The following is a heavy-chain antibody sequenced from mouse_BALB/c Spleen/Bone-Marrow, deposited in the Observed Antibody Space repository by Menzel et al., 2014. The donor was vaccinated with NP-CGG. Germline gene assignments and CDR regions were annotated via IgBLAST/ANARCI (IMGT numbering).Heavy chain of an antibody. J-gene: IGHJ4*01. V-gene: IGHV2-9*02. CDR1: GFSLISYG. Sequence: VKLMESGPGLVAPSQRLSITCTVSGFSLISYGVHWVRQPPGKGLEWLGVIWSGGSTNYNSALMSRLSISKDNSKSQVFLKMNSLQTDDTAMYYCAGSSSPYYYAMDYWGQGTSVTVSS. CDR2: IWSGGST. CDR3: AGSSSPYYYAMDY. D-gene: IGHD1-1*01.